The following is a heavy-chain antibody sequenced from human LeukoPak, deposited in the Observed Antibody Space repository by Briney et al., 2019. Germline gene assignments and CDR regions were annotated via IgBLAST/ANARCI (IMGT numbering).Heavy chain of an antibody. D-gene: IGHD2-15*01. CDR2: IGSSGSTI. CDR1: GFIFSSFE. V-gene: IGHV3-48*03. Sequence: PGGSLRLSCAATGFIFSSFEMNWVRQGPGKGLEWVSYIGSSGSTIYADSVKGRFSISRDNAKNSLHLEMNSLRAEDTAVYYCGRGGYCNGGTCYSLNAFDIWGQGTMVTGSS. CDR3: GRGGYCNGGTCYSLNAFDI. J-gene: IGHJ3*02.